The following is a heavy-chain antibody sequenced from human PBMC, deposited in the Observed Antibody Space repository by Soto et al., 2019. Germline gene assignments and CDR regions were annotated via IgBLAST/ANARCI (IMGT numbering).Heavy chain of an antibody. Sequence: GGSLRLSCAASGFTFTSYSMNWVRQAPGKGLEWISYITISSSTTYADSVKGRFTISRDNAENSLSLQMNNLRDEDTAVYYCARDLNYGFDYWGQGILVTVSS. CDR1: GFTFTSYS. D-gene: IGHD4-17*01. V-gene: IGHV3-48*02. J-gene: IGHJ4*02. CDR2: ITISSSTT. CDR3: ARDLNYGFDY.